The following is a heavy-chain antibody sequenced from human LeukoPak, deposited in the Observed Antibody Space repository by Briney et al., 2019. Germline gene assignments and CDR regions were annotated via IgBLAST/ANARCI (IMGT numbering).Heavy chain of an antibody. D-gene: IGHD4-17*01. Sequence: GGSLRLSCAASGFTFTNYPMSWVRQTPGKGLEWVSSITANHGATYNIDSVKGRFTISRDNSQNTMYLQMNSLRAGDTAVYYCTKDPNGNYVGAFDPWGQGTLVTVSS. CDR1: GFTFTNYP. CDR3: TKDPNGNYVGAFDP. CDR2: ITANHGAT. V-gene: IGHV3-23*01. J-gene: IGHJ5*02.